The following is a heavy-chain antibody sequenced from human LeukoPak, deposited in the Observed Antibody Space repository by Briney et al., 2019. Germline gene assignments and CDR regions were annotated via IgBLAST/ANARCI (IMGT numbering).Heavy chain of an antibody. CDR2: IKQDGSEK. D-gene: IGHD2-15*01. J-gene: IGHJ4*02. CDR3: ARPGLYCSGGTCYPFES. CDR1: GFTFSSYA. V-gene: IGHV3-7*01. Sequence: GGSLRLSCAASGFTFSSYAMSWVRQAPGKGLEWVANIKQDGSEKYYVDSVKGRFTVSRDNAKNSMYLQMNSLRVDDTAVYYCARPGLYCSGGTCYPFESWGQGTLVTVSS.